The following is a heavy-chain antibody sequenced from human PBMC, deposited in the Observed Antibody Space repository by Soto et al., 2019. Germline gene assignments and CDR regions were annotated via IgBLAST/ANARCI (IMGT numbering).Heavy chain of an antibody. Sequence: SETLSLTCTVSGGSISSGGYYWSWIRQHPGKGLEWIGYIYYSGSTYYNPSLKSRVTISVDTSKNQFSLKLSSVTAADTAVYYCARGLMYYGSGSHFPYYGMDVWGQGTTVTVSS. D-gene: IGHD3-10*01. CDR2: IYYSGST. CDR3: ARGLMYYGSGSHFPYYGMDV. J-gene: IGHJ6*02. V-gene: IGHV4-31*03. CDR1: GGSISSGGYY.